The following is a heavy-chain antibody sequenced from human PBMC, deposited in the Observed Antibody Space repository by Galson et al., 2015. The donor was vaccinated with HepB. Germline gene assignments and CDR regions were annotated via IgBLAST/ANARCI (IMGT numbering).Heavy chain of an antibody. Sequence: SLRLSCAASGFTFSSYGMHWVRQAPGKGLEWVAVISYDGSNKYYADSVKGRFTISRDNSKNTLYLQMNSLRAEDTAVYYCAKTPSLLFGAFDIWGQGTMVSVSS. V-gene: IGHV3-30*18. CDR1: GFTFSSYG. CDR3: AKTPSLLFGAFDI. J-gene: IGHJ3*02. D-gene: IGHD2-21*01. CDR2: ISYDGSNK.